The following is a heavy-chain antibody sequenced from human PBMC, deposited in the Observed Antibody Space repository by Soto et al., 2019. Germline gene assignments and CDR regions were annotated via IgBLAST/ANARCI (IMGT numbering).Heavy chain of an antibody. J-gene: IGHJ6*02. V-gene: IGHV3-23*01. D-gene: IGHD2-2*01. CDR2: ISGSGGST. CDR1: GFTFSSYA. CDR3: AKDLIGAYQLPPFPYSGMDV. Sequence: GGSLRLSCAASGFTFSSYAMSWVRQAPGKGLEWVSAISGSGGSTYYADSVKGRFTISRDNSKNTLYLQMNSLRAEDTAVYYCAKDLIGAYQLPPFPYSGMDVWGQGTTVTVSS.